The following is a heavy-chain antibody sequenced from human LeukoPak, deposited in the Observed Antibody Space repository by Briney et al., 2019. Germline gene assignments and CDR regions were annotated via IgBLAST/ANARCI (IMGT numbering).Heavy chain of an antibody. D-gene: IGHD6-13*01. Sequence: GGSLRLSCEVSGFAFSSYWMNWVRQAPGKGLEWVANIKQDGSDKYYVDSVKGRFTISRDNAKNSLYLQMNSLRAEDTAVYYCAIIPRAAAGPSARSPFHYWGQGTLVTVSS. CDR3: AIIPRAAAGPSARSPFHY. CDR2: IKQDGSDK. V-gene: IGHV3-7*01. J-gene: IGHJ4*02. CDR1: GFAFSSYW.